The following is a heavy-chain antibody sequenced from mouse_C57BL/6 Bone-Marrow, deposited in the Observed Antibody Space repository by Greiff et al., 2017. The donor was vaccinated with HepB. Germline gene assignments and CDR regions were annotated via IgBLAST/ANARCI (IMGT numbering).Heavy chain of an antibody. CDR3: ERRSCYGDTDY. D-gene: IGHD2-13*01. CDR2: IYPGDGDT. J-gene: IGHJ2*01. Sequence: QVQLQQSGPELVKPGASVKISCKASGYAFSSSWMNWVKQRPGKGLEWIGRIYPGDGDTNYKGKFKGKATLTADKSSSTAYMQLSSLTSEDSAVYCCERRSCYGDTDYWGQGTTLTVSS. CDR1: GYAFSSSW. V-gene: IGHV1-82*01.